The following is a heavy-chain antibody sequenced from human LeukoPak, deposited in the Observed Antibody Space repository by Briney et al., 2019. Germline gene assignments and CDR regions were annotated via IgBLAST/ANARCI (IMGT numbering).Heavy chain of an antibody. CDR2: IGVGGTT. V-gene: IGHV3-23*01. Sequence: GGSLTLSCAASGFTFSKYGMNWVRQPPGKGLEWVSGIGVGGTTYYADSVKGRFTISIDTSKNTLYLQMNSLRAEDTAVYYCAKAQGYYDCWGQGTLVTVSS. J-gene: IGHJ4*02. CDR1: GFTFSKYG. D-gene: IGHD3-22*01. CDR3: AKAQGYYDC.